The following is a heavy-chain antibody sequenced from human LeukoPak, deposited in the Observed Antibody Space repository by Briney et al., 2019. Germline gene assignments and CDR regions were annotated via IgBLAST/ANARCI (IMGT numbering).Heavy chain of an antibody. J-gene: IGHJ4*02. D-gene: IGHD2-2*01. CDR2: IYYSGST. Sequence: SETLSLTCTVSGGSISSSSYYWGWIRQPPGKGLEWIGSIYYSGSTYYNPSLKSRVTISVDTSKNQFSLKLSSVTAADTAVYYCAIPLTYCSSTSCPFDYWGQGTLVTVSS. V-gene: IGHV4-39*07. CDR3: AIPLTYCSSTSCPFDY. CDR1: GGSISSSSYY.